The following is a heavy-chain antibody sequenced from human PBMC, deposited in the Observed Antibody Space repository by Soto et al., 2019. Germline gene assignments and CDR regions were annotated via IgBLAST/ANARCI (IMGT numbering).Heavy chain of an antibody. D-gene: IGHD1-26*01. V-gene: IGHV4-39*01. CDR2: IYYSGST. Sequence: QLLESGPGLVKPSETLSLTCTVSGGSISSSSYYWGWIRQPPGKGLEWIGSIYYSGSTYYNPSLKSRVTISVDTSKNQFSLKLSSVTAADTAVYYCARLIVGANYYFDYWGQGTLVTVSS. CDR3: ARLIVGANYYFDY. CDR1: GGSISSSSYY. J-gene: IGHJ4*02.